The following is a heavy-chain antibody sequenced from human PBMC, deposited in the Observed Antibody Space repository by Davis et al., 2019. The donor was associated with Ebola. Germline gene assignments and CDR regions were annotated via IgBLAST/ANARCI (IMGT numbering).Heavy chain of an antibody. CDR3: VRRDYSNYHDAFDI. V-gene: IGHV3-23*01. D-gene: IGHD4-11*01. J-gene: IGHJ3*02. Sequence: GESLKISCVASGFTFTNYAMTWVRQAPGKGLEWVSSISGSGGTTYYADSVKGRFAISRDNSKNSLYLEVNSLRAEDTAVYYCVRRDYSNYHDAFDIWGHGTMVTVFS. CDR2: ISGSGGTT. CDR1: GFTFTNYA.